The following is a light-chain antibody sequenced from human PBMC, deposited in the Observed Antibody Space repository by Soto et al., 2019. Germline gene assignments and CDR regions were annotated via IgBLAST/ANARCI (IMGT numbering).Light chain of an antibody. CDR2: EVS. Sequence: QSALTQPASVSRSPGQSITISCTGTSSDVGGYIYVSWYQQHPGKAPKLMIYEVSNRPSGVSNRFSGSKSGNTASLTISGLQAEDEADYYCSSYSSSNTLYVFGTGTKLTVL. CDR3: SSYSSSNTLYV. V-gene: IGLV2-14*01. J-gene: IGLJ1*01. CDR1: SSDVGGYIY.